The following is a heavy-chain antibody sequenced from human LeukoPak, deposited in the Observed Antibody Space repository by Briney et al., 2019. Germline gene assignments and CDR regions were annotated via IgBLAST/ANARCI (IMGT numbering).Heavy chain of an antibody. J-gene: IGHJ4*02. CDR1: GFTFSTYN. CDR3: ATYSGTYRDN. Sequence: PGGSLRLSCAASGFTFSTYNMNWVRQAPGKGLERVSSISSGSTFIFYADSVRGRFTISRDNAKNSLYLQVSSLRVEDTAIYYCATYSGTYRDNWGQGTLVTVSS. CDR2: ISSGSTFI. D-gene: IGHD1-26*01. V-gene: IGHV3-21*01.